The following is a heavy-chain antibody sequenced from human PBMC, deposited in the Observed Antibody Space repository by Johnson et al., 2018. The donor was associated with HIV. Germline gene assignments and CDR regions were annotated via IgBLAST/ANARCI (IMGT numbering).Heavy chain of an antibody. D-gene: IGHD6-19*01. J-gene: IGHJ3*02. CDR1: GFTVSSNY. CDR2: IYSGGST. V-gene: IGHV3-53*01. Sequence: EQLVESGGGLIQPGGSLRLSCAASGFTVSSNYMSWVRQAPGKGLEWVSVIYSGGSTYYADSVKGRFTISRDNSKKTLYLQMNSLRAEDTAVYYCAKEGYSSGWYGPPDAFDIWGQGTMVTVSS. CDR3: AKEGYSSGWYGPPDAFDI.